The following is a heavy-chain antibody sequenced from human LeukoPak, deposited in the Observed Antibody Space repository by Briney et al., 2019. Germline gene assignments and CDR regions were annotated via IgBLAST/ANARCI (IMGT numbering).Heavy chain of an antibody. CDR3: ARASYYYDSSGYYYGQVWYMDV. D-gene: IGHD3-22*01. V-gene: IGHV4-30-4*08. CDR2: IYYSGST. CDR1: GGSISSGDYY. J-gene: IGHJ6*03. Sequence: SETLSLTCTVSGGSISSGDYYWSWIRQPPGKGLEWIGYIYYSGSTYYNPSLKSRVTISVDTSKNQFSLKLSSVTAEDTAVYYCARASYYYDSSGYYYGQVWYMDVWGKGTTVTVSS.